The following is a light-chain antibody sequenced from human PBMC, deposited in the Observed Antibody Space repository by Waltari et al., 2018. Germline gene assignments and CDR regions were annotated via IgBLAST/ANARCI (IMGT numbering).Light chain of an antibody. CDR3: SSYGGSNNVL. V-gene: IGLV2-8*01. Sequence: QSALTQPPSASGSPGQSVTISCTGTSRDVGGIDYVSCYQLHPGKAPKLLIYEVAKRPSGVPDRFSGSKSANTASLTVSDLQPEDEADYYCSSYGGSNNVLFGGGTKLTVL. J-gene: IGLJ2*01. CDR1: SRDVGGIDY. CDR2: EVA.